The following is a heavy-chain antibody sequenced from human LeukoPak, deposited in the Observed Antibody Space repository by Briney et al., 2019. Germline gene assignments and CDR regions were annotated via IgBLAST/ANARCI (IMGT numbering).Heavy chain of an antibody. J-gene: IGHJ4*02. CDR2: IYSGGST. CDR3: ARDGGYYYDSSGSTFDY. D-gene: IGHD3-22*01. V-gene: IGHV3-66*02. CDR1: GFTFSSNY. Sequence: GGSLRLSCAASGFTFSSNYMSWVRQAPGKRLEWVSVIYSGGSTYYADSVKGRFTISRDNSKNTLYLQMNSLRAEDTAVYFCARDGGYYYDSSGSTFDYWGQGTLVTVSS.